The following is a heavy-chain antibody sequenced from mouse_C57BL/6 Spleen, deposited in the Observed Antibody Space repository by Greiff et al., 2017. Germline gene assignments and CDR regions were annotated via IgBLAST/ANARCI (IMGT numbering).Heavy chain of an antibody. CDR1: GYTFTSYW. Sequence: QVQLQQPGAELVKPGASVKMSCKASGYTFTSYWITWVKQRPGQGLEWIGDIYPGSGSTNYNEKFKSKATLTVDTSSSTAYMQLSSLTSEDSAVYYCARSVVDDWYFDVWGTGTTVTVSS. D-gene: IGHD1-1*01. CDR3: ARSVVDDWYFDV. J-gene: IGHJ1*03. V-gene: IGHV1-55*01. CDR2: IYPGSGST.